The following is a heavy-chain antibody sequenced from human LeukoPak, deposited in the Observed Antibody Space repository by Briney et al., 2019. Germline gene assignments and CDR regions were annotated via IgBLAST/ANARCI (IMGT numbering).Heavy chain of an antibody. D-gene: IGHD6-13*01. CDR2: INSDGSGT. V-gene: IGHV3-74*01. CDR1: GFTFSTFW. Sequence: GGSLRLSCAASGFTFSTFWMHWVRQAPGKGLVWVSRINSDGSGTLYADFVKGRFTISRDNAKNTLYLQMNSLRADDTAVYYCARDSESEAGDFDYWGQGTLVTVSS. CDR3: ARDSESEAGDFDY. J-gene: IGHJ4*02.